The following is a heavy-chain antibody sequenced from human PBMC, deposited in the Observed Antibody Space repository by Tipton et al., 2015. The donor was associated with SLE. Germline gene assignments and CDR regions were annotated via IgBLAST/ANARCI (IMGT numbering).Heavy chain of an antibody. D-gene: IGHD1-1*01. J-gene: IGHJ2*01. CDR2: INHSGST. CDR1: GGSFRGYY. V-gene: IGHV4-34*01. CDR3: ARFYPERPNWYFDL. Sequence: TLSLTCAVYGGSFRGYYWSWIRQPPGKGREWMGEINHSGSTNYNPPLKSRVTISVDTSKNQFSLKLSSVTAADTAVYYCARFYPERPNWYFDLWGRGTLVTVSS.